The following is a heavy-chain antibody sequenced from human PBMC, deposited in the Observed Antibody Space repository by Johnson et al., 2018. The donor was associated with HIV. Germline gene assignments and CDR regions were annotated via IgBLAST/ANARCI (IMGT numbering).Heavy chain of an antibody. CDR2: ISTITNTV. Sequence: QVQLVDSGGGLVKPGGSLRLSCAASGFIFSDYYMTWFRQAPGKGLEWVSYISTITNTVFYAGSVKGRFTIPRDTAKNSLYLQLNSLSAEDTAVYSCARVGVVGVPNAFDVSGQGTLVTVSS. CDR1: GFIFSDYY. CDR3: ARVGVVGVPNAFDV. V-gene: IGHV3-11*04. D-gene: IGHD2-15*01. J-gene: IGHJ3*01.